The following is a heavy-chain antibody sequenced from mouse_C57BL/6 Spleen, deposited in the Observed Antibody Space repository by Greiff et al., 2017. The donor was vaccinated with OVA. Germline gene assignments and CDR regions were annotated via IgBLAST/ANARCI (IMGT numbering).Heavy chain of an antibody. D-gene: IGHD2-1*01. CDR1: GYTFTSYW. CDR3: ARNSGNYYFDY. J-gene: IGHJ2*01. Sequence: QVQLQQSGAELVKPGASVKLSCKASGYTFTSYWMQWVKQRPGQGLEWIGEIDPSDSYTNYNQKFKGKATLTVDTSSSTAYMQLSSLTSEDSAVYYCARNSGNYYFDYWGQGTTLTVSA. V-gene: IGHV1-50*01. CDR2: IDPSDSYT.